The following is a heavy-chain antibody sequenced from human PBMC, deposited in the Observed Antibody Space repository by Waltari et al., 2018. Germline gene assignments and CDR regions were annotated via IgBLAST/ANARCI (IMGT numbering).Heavy chain of an antibody. CDR1: VFPFLTAW. J-gene: IGHJ4*02. CDR3: TLPSAGHFDF. V-gene: IGHV3-15*01. CDR2: NKTTSEGGTT. Sequence: EVDLVESGGGSVTPGESLRLPCETSVFPFLTAWMTWVRQAPGKRPEWIGRNKTTSEGGTTDYAAAVRGRFIISRDDSKKTLFLQMNSLKIEDTGLYYCTLPSAGHFDFWGQGTLVTVSS.